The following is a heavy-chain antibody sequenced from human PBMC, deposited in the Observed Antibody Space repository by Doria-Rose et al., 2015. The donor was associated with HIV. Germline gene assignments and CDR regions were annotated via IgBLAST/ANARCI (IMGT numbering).Heavy chain of an antibody. CDR3: ARMGSYRELDY. V-gene: IGHV4-31*03. CDR2: TYYTGTS. D-gene: IGHD3-3*01. CDR1: GASVSSRGYY. Sequence: LTFSVSGASVSSRGYYWNWIRQVPGKGLESLGYTYYTGTSDYSPSLKSRLNMAVDTSKNQFSLKLSFVTVADTAVYYCARMGSYRELDYWGQGALVSVSA. J-gene: IGHJ4*02.